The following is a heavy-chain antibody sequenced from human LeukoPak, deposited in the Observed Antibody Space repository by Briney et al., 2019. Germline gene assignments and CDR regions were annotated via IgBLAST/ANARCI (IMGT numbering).Heavy chain of an antibody. Sequence: ASVKVSCKGFQYTFTGYYMHWVRQAPGQGPEWMGRINPNSGGTNYAQKFQGSVTMTRDTSISTAYMELSRLRSDDTAVYYCARARTSSWSTDYWGQGTLVTVSS. CDR2: INPNSGGT. J-gene: IGHJ4*02. CDR3: ARARTSSWSTDY. V-gene: IGHV1-2*06. CDR1: QYTFTGYY. D-gene: IGHD6-13*01.